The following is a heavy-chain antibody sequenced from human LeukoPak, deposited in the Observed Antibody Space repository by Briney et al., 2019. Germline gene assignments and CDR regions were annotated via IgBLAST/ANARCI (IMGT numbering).Heavy chain of an antibody. D-gene: IGHD6-19*01. CDR1: GFTFGDYA. J-gene: IGHJ4*02. Sequence: GRSLRLSCTASGFTFGDYAMSWVRQAPGKGLEWVGFIRSKAYGGTTEYAASVKGRFTISRDDSKSIAYLQMNSLKTEDTAVYYCTRDSLGRIAVAGTLDYWGQGTLVTVSS. V-gene: IGHV3-49*04. CDR3: TRDSLGRIAVAGTLDY. CDR2: IRSKAYGGTT.